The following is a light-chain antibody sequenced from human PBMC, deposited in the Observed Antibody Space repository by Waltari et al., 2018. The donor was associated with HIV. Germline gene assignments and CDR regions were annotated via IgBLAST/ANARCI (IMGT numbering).Light chain of an antibody. Sequence: EIVLTQSPGTLSLSPGERGTLSCRASQSVSSKNLAWYQQKPGQAPRLLIYGASSSVTGIPDRFSGSGSGTDFTLTLSRLEPEDVAVYYCQQYDNSPYTFGHGTKLEIK. CDR3: QQYDNSPYT. V-gene: IGKV3-20*01. J-gene: IGKJ2*01. CDR1: QSVSSKN. CDR2: GAS.